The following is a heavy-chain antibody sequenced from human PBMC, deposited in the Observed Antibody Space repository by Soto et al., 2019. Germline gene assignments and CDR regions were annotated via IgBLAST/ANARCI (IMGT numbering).Heavy chain of an antibody. Sequence: PSETLSLTCTVSGGSISSGGYYWSWIRQHPGKGLEWIGYIYYSGSTYYNPSLKSRVTISVDTSKNQFSLKLSSVTAADTAVYYCARSSLDSSGYYYSIDYWGQGTLVTVSS. CDR3: ARSSLDSSGYYYSIDY. D-gene: IGHD3-22*01. CDR2: IYYSGST. CDR1: GGSISSGGYY. V-gene: IGHV4-31*03. J-gene: IGHJ4*02.